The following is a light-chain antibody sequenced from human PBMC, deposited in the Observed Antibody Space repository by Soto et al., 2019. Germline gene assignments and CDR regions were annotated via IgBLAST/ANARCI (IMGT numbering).Light chain of an antibody. J-gene: IGKJ1*01. Sequence: DIQMTQSPSTLSASVGDRDTITCRASQGISNYLAWYQQKPGKVPKLLIYTAVTLQSGVPSRFSGSGSGTLFTLTISSLQPEDVATYYCQKYNNAPWTFGQGTKVEIK. CDR3: QKYNNAPWT. V-gene: IGKV1-27*01. CDR2: TAV. CDR1: QGISNY.